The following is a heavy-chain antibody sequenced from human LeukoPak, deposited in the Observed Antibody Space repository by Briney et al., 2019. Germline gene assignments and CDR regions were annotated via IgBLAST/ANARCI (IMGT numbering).Heavy chain of an antibody. V-gene: IGHV4-4*07. J-gene: IGHJ5*02. CDR2: ISGSGTI. CDR3: ARDSRTTGEVKFDP. CDR1: GGSINSY. Sequence: SEALSLTCTDSGGSINSYWSWMRQPAGKGLEWIGRISGSGTITYNPALQSRLSISIDTSKNQFSLKLMSVTAADTAVYYCARDSRTTGEVKFDPWGQGTLVTVSS. D-gene: IGHD4-17*01.